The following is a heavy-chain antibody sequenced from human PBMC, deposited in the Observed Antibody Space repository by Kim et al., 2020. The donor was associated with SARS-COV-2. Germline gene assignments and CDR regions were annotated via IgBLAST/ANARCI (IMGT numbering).Heavy chain of an antibody. D-gene: IGHD2-15*01. CDR1: GYTFTSYY. CDR3: ARDARKRVYCSGGSCYSEGEGFDY. Sequence: ASVKVSCKASGYTFTSYYMHWVRQAPGQGLEWMGIINPSGGSTSYAQKFQGRVTMTRDTSTSTVYMELSSLRSEDTAVYYCARDARKRVYCSGGSCYSEGEGFDYWGQGTLVTVSS. J-gene: IGHJ4*02. CDR2: INPSGGST. V-gene: IGHV1-46*01.